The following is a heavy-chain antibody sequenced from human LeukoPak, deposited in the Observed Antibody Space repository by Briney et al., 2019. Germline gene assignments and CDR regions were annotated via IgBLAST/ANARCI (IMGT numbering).Heavy chain of an antibody. Sequence: GGSLRLSCAAPGFTFSSCAMSWVRQAPGKGLEWVSAISGSGGSTYYADSVKGRFTISRDNSKNTLYLQMNSLRAEDTAVYYCAKDRWGIAVAGTIDYWGQGTLVTVSS. CDR1: GFTFSSCA. V-gene: IGHV3-23*01. D-gene: IGHD6-19*01. J-gene: IGHJ4*02. CDR2: ISGSGGST. CDR3: AKDRWGIAVAGTIDY.